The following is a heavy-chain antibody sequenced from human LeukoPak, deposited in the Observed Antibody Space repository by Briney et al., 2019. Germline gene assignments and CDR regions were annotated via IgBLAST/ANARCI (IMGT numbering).Heavy chain of an antibody. CDR3: ARADYGDYRREYFFDY. V-gene: IGHV3-21*06. CDR1: GFIFSSYS. CDR2: ISSSSSYI. J-gene: IGHJ4*02. Sequence: KPGGSLRLSCAASGFIFSSYSMTWVRQAPGKGLEWVSSISSSSSYIYYADSVKGRFTISRDNAKNSVYLQMNSLRAEDTAVYYCARADYGDYRREYFFDYWGQGTLVTVSS. D-gene: IGHD4-17*01.